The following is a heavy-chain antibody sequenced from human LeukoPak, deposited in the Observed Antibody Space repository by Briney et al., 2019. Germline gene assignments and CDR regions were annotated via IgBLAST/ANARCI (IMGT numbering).Heavy chain of an antibody. Sequence: GASVKVSCKVSGHTLSDLAMHWVRQAPGKGREWVGGFDPEDGETIYAQKFQGRVTMPEHTSTDTAYMELSSLRSEHTAVYYCATPVLEPRSWFDYWRQGTLVTVSS. V-gene: IGHV1-24*01. CDR2: FDPEDGET. CDR1: GHTLSDLA. CDR3: ATPVLEPRSWFDY. D-gene: IGHD1-1*01. J-gene: IGHJ4*02.